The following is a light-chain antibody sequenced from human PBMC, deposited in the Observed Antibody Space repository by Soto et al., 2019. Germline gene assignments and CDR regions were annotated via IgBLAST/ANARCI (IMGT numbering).Light chain of an antibody. CDR1: KNDIGVYDF. V-gene: IGLV2-8*01. CDR3: KSYAGSNTYV. CDR2: EVV. Sequence: QSVLTQPPSASGSPGQSVTISCTGTKNDIGVYDFVSWYQHHPGKAPRLIIYEVVQRPSGVPGRFSGSKSGNTASLTVSGLQAADEADYFCKSYAGSNTYVFGSGTKV. J-gene: IGLJ1*01.